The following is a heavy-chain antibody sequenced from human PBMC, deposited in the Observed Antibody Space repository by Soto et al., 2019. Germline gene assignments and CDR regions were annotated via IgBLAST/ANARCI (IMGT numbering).Heavy chain of an antibody. CDR2: IKQDGSEK. CDR1: GFTFSSYW. J-gene: IGHJ3*02. V-gene: IGHV3-7*03. Sequence: GGSLRLSCAASGFTFSSYWMSWVRQAPGKGLEWVANIKQDGSEKYYVDSVKGRFTISRDNAKNSLYLQMNSLGAEDTAVYYCARATLRFLEWPVGDAFDIWGQGTMVTVSS. CDR3: ARATLRFLEWPVGDAFDI. D-gene: IGHD3-3*01.